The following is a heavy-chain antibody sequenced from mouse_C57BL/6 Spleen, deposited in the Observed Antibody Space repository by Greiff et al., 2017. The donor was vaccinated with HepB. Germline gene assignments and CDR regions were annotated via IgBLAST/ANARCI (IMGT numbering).Heavy chain of an antibody. CDR2: IYWDDDK. CDR1: GFSLSTSGMG. D-gene: IGHD2-3*01. V-gene: IGHV8-12*01. Sequence: QVTLKVSGPGILQSSQTLSLTCSFSGFSLSTSGMGVGWIRHPSGNGLVWLAHIYWDDDKRYNPSLKSRLTISKDTSRNQVFLKITSVDTADTAAYYCARRGGYSYAMDYWGQGTSVTVSS. CDR3: ARRGGYSYAMDY. J-gene: IGHJ4*01.